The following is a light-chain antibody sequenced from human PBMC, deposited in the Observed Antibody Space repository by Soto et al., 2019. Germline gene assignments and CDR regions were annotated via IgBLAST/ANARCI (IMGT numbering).Light chain of an antibody. J-gene: IGLJ1*01. Sequence: QSVLAQPASVSGSPGQSITISCTGTTSDFGSYDLVPWYQQHPGKAPKIMIYEVSKRPSGDSNRFSGSKSGNTASLTISGLQAEDEADYYCCSYAGGRSPYVFGTGTKVTVL. CDR2: EVS. CDR3: CSYAGGRSPYV. V-gene: IGLV2-23*02. CDR1: TSDFGSYDL.